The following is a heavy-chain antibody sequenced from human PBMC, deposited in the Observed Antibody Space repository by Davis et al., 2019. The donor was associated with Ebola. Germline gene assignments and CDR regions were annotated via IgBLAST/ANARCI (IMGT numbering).Heavy chain of an antibody. V-gene: IGHV3-23*01. J-gene: IGHJ4*02. D-gene: IGHD2-21*02. CDR1: GFTFSSYA. Sequence: GGSLRLSCAASGFTFSSYAMSWVRQAPGKGLEWVSAISGSGGSTYYADSVKGRFTISRDNSKDTLHLQMNRLRAEDTAVYYCAKEGASCGGDCYSLSDYWGQGTLVTVSS. CDR3: AKEGASCGGDCYSLSDY. CDR2: ISGSGGST.